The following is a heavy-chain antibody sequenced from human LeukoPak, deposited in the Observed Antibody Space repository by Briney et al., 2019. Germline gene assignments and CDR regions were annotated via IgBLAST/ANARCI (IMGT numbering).Heavy chain of an antibody. V-gene: IGHV1-18*01. J-gene: IGHJ4*02. Sequence: ASVKVSCKASGYTFTSYGISWVRQAPGQGLEWMGWISAYNGNTNYAQKLQGRVTMTTDTSTSTAYMELRSLRSDDTAVYYCARRALYYDSSGYYDYWGQGTLVTVSS. CDR3: ARRALYYDSSGYYDY. D-gene: IGHD3-22*01. CDR2: ISAYNGNT. CDR1: GYTFTSYG.